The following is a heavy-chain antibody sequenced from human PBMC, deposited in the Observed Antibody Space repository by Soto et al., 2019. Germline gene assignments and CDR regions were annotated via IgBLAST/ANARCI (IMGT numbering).Heavy chain of an antibody. CDR1: GFTFSIYG. CDR3: ANPLGSESYLPFDY. D-gene: IGHD3-10*01. J-gene: IGHJ4*02. CDR2: ISGSGENT. V-gene: IGHV3-23*01. Sequence: EVQLLESGGGLVQPGGSLRLSCAASGFTFSIYGLSWVRQAPGKGLEWVSAISGSGENTYYADSVKGRFTISRDNPKNTLYLKMNRLRAEDSAVYYCANPLGSESYLPFDYWCQGTLVTVSS.